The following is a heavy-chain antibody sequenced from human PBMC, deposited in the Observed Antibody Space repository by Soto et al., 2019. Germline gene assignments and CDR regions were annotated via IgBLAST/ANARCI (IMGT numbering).Heavy chain of an antibody. J-gene: IGHJ6*02. CDR1: GGTFSSYA. CDR2: IIPIFGTA. V-gene: IGHV1-69*13. Sequence: ASVKVSCKASGGTFSSYAIIWVRQAAGQGLEWMGGIIPIFGTANYAQKFQGRVTITADESTSTAYMELSSLRSEDTAVYYCARGLEQLVRYYYYGMDVWGQGTTVTVSS. CDR3: ARGLEQLVRYYYYGMDV. D-gene: IGHD6-6*01.